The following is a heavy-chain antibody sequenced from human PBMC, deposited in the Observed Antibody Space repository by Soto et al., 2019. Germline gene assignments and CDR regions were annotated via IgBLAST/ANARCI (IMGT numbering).Heavy chain of an antibody. Sequence: SGPTLVNPTQTLTLTCTFSGFSLSTGGVGVGWIRQPPGKALEWLAAIYWNDDKRYSSSLKNRLTITKDTSKNQVVLTMTNMDPVDTATYYCAHRRRIGEVAYSAWFDPWGAGTLVTVSS. CDR2: IYWNDDK. CDR3: AHRRRIGEVAYSAWFDP. V-gene: IGHV2-5*01. CDR1: GFSLSTGGVG. J-gene: IGHJ5*02. D-gene: IGHD4-4*01.